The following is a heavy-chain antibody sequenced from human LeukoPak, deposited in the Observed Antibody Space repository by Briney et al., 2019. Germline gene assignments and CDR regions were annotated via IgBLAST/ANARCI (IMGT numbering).Heavy chain of an antibody. CDR2: IIPILGIA. Sequence: SVKVSCKASGGTFSSYAISWVRQAPGQGLEWMGRIIPILGIANYAQKFQGRVTITADKSTSTAYMELSSLRSEDTAVYYCARDRRLPGSGSYESDYWGQGTLVTVSS. D-gene: IGHD3-10*01. CDR1: GGTFSSYA. CDR3: ARDRRLPGSGSYESDY. V-gene: IGHV1-69*04. J-gene: IGHJ4*02.